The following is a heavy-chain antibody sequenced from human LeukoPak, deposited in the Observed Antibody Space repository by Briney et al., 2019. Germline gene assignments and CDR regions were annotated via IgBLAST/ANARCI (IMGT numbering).Heavy chain of an antibody. D-gene: IGHD3-3*01. J-gene: IGHJ4*02. CDR1: GGSISTSNYY. Sequence: SETLSLTCTVSGGSISTSNYYWGWIRQPPGKGLEWIGNIFYSGSTYYSPSLRSRVTISLDTSRNQFSLKLNSVTAADTAVYYCARPYDFSDWGQGTLVTVSS. CDR2: IFYSGST. CDR3: ARPYDFSD. V-gene: IGHV4-39*07.